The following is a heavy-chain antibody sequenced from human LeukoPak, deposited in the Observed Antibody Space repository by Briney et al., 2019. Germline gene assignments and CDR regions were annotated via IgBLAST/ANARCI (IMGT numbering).Heavy chain of an antibody. CDR3: AREQRVRGVIINY. D-gene: IGHD3-10*01. V-gene: IGHV1-69*04. CDR1: GGTFSSYT. Sequence: SVKVSCKDSGGTFSSYTISWVRQAPGQGLEWMGRINPILGIANYAQKFQGRVTITADKSTSTAYMELSSLRSEDTAVYYCAREQRVRGVIINYWGQGTLVPVSS. CDR2: INPILGIA. J-gene: IGHJ4*02.